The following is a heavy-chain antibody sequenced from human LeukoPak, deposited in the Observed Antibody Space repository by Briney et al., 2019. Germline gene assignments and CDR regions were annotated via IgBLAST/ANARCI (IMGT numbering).Heavy chain of an antibody. Sequence: PGGSLRLSCAASGFTFSSYGMHWVRQAPGKGLEWVAFIRYDGSKKYYADSVKGRFTISRDNSKNTLYLQMNSLRAEDTAVYYCARPTWGYSYGPPRYMDVWGKGTTVTVSS. CDR3: ARPTWGYSYGPPRYMDV. J-gene: IGHJ6*03. V-gene: IGHV3-30*02. D-gene: IGHD5-18*01. CDR1: GFTFSSYG. CDR2: IRYDGSKK.